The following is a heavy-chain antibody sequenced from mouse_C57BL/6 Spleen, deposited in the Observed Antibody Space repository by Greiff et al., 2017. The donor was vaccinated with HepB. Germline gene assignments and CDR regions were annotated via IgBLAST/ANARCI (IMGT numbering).Heavy chain of an antibody. CDR3: ARNDYAAWFAY. V-gene: IGHV1-53*01. D-gene: IGHD2-4*01. Sequence: QVHVKQPGPELVKPGASVKLSCKVSGYTFTSYWMHWVKQRPGQGLEWIGNINPSNGGTNYNEKFKSKATLTVDKSSSTAYMQLSSLTSEDSAVHYCARNDYAAWFAYWGQGTLVTVSA. J-gene: IGHJ3*01. CDR1: GYTFTSYW. CDR2: INPSNGGT.